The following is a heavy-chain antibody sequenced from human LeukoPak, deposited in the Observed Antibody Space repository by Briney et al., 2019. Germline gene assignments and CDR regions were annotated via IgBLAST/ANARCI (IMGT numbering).Heavy chain of an antibody. CDR2: IYHSGST. CDR3: ASPSTIGYSSAWYVLADAFDI. D-gene: IGHD6-19*01. J-gene: IGHJ3*02. V-gene: IGHV4-38-2*02. Sequence: SETLSLTCTVSGFSISSGYYWGWIRQPPGKGLEWIGSIYHSGSTYYNPSLKSRVTISVDTSKNQFSLKLSSVTAADTAVYYCASPSTIGYSSAWYVLADAFDIWGQGTTVTVSS. CDR1: GFSISSGYY.